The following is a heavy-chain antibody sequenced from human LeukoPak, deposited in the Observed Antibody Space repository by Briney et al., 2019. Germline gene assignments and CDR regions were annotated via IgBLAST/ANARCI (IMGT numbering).Heavy chain of an antibody. V-gene: IGHV4-61*02. CDR3: ARQAIVVVPAAILGDYYYYYMDV. D-gene: IGHD2-2*02. Sequence: SETLSLTCTVSGGSISSGSYYWSWIRQPAGKGLEWIGRIYASGSTNYNPSLKSRDTISVDTSKNQFSLKLSSVSAADTAVYYCARQAIVVVPAAILGDYYYYYMDVWGKGTTVTVSS. J-gene: IGHJ6*03. CDR1: GGSISSGSYY. CDR2: IYASGST.